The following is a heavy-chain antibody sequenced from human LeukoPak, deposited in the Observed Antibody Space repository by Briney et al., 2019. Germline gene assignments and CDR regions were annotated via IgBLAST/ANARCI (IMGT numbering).Heavy chain of an antibody. Sequence: SETLSLTCTVSGGSITSSSYYWGWIRQPPGKGLEWIGSIYYSGSTYYNPSLKSRVTISVDTSKNQFSLKLNSVTAADTAVYYCARPYSGSTYGMDVWGQGTTVTVSS. J-gene: IGHJ6*02. CDR2: IYYSGST. CDR1: GGSITSSSYY. V-gene: IGHV4-39*01. D-gene: IGHD6-13*01. CDR3: ARPYSGSTYGMDV.